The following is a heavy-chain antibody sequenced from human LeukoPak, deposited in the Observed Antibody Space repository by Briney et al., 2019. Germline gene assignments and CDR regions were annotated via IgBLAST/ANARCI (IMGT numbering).Heavy chain of an antibody. V-gene: IGHV1-46*01. J-gene: IGHJ4*02. CDR3: ARDRKYYGSGSFTPLDY. Sequence: ASVKVSCKASGYTFTSCYMHWVRQAPGQGLEWMGIINPSGGSTSYAQKFQGRVTMTRDTSTSTVCMELSSLRSEDTAVYYCARDRKYYGSGSFTPLDYWGQGTLVTVSS. CDR1: GYTFTSCY. D-gene: IGHD3-10*01. CDR2: INPSGGST.